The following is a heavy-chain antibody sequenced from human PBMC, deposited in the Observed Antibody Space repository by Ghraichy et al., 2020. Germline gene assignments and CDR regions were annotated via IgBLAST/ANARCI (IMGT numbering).Heavy chain of an antibody. CDR2: IREDGSEK. CDR3: ARPNNRVYP. Sequence: GGSLRLSCVVSGSDFSIHWMSWVRQAPGKGLEWVGNIREDGSEKYYVDSVKGRFTISRDNAKNSLYLQMSSLRAGDTAVYYCARPNNRVYPWGQGTRVTVSS. J-gene: IGHJ5*02. V-gene: IGHV3-7*03. CDR1: GSDFSIHW. D-gene: IGHD1/OR15-1a*01.